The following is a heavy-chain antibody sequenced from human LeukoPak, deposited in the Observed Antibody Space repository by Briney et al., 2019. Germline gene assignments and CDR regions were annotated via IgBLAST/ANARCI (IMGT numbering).Heavy chain of an antibody. J-gene: IGHJ6*02. CDR3: ARGSTTYYYYGMDV. D-gene: IGHD2-2*01. CDR2: ISYDGSNK. Sequence: GRSLRLSCAASGFTFSSYAMHWVRQAPGKGLEWVAVISYDGSNKYYADSVKGRFTISRDNSKNTLYLQMNSLRAEDTAVYYCARGSTTYYYYGMDVWGQGTTVTVSS. V-gene: IGHV3-30*04. CDR1: GFTFSSYA.